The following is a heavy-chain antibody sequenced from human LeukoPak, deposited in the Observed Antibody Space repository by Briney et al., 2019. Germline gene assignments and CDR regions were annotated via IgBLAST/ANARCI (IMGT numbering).Heavy chain of an antibody. CDR3: ATDREDYDSSGYYLSDAFDI. CDR2: ISSSTTTI. CDR1: GFTFSGYS. J-gene: IGHJ3*02. D-gene: IGHD3-22*01. Sequence: GGSLRLSCAVSGFTFSGYSMKWVRPAPGKGLEWVSYISSSTTTIYHADSVKGRFTVSRDNAKNSLYLQMDSLRVEDTAVYYCATDREDYDSSGYYLSDAFDIWGRGTMVTVSS. V-gene: IGHV3-48*01.